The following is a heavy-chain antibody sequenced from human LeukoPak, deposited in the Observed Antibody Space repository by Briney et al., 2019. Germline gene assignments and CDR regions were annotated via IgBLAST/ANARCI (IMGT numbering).Heavy chain of an antibody. CDR3: ASEAVIAVAGNDY. CDR1: GYTFTSYS. V-gene: IGHV1-2*02. D-gene: IGHD6-19*01. J-gene: IGHJ4*02. Sequence: GASVKVSCKASGYTFTSYSINWVRQAPGQGLEWMGWINPNSGGTNYAQKFQGRVTMTRDTSISTAYMELSRLRSDDTAVYYCASEAVIAVAGNDYWGQGTLVTVSS. CDR2: INPNSGGT.